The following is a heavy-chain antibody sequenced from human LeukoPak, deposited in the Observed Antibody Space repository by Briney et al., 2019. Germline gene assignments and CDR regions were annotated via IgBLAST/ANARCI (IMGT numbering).Heavy chain of an antibody. CDR3: ARESGIAAALDP. J-gene: IGHJ5*02. CDR1: GFTFSSYW. CDR2: INTDGSST. V-gene: IGHV3-74*01. Sequence: GGSLRLSCAASGFTFSSYWMHWVRQAPGKGLVWVSRINTDGSSTSYADSVKGRFTISRDNAKNTLYLQMNSLRVEDTAVYYCARESGIAAALDPWGQGTLVTVSS. D-gene: IGHD6-13*01.